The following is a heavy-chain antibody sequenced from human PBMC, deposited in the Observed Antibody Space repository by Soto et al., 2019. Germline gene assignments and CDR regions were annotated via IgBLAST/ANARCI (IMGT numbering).Heavy chain of an antibody. CDR1: GYTFTSYT. J-gene: IGHJ6*02. Sequence: QVQLVQSGAEVKKPGASVKVSCKASGYTFTSYTFSWVRQAPGQGLEWMGWISANNGNIRYAQKLQGRVTMTTDTSTSTVYVELWSLRSDDTAVYYCARQKGINNYYGMDVWGQGTTVTVSS. V-gene: IGHV1-18*04. D-gene: IGHD3-10*01. CDR2: ISANNGNI. CDR3: ARQKGINNYYGMDV.